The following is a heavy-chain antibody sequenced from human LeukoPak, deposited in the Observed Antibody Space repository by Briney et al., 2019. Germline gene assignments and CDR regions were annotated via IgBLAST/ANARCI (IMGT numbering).Heavy chain of an antibody. CDR2: ISYDGSNK. J-gene: IGHJ4*02. CDR1: GFTFSSYA. CDR3: ARVEYSSFDY. D-gene: IGHD6-6*01. Sequence: GGSPRLSCAASGFTFSSYAMHWVRQAPGKGLEWVAVISYDGSNKYYADSVKGRFTISRDNSKNTLYLQMNSLRAEDTAVYYCARVEYSSFDYWGQGTLVTVSS. V-gene: IGHV3-30*04.